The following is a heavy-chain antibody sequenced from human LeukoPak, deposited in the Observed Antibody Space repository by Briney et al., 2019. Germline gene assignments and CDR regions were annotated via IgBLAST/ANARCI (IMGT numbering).Heavy chain of an antibody. CDR3: ARDYGDYDEFDY. V-gene: IGHV3-66*01. J-gene: IGHJ4*02. Sequence: GGSLRLSCAASGFTVSSNYMSWVRQAPGKGLEWVSVIYSGGSTYYADSVKGRFTISRDNSKNTLYLQMNSPRAEDTAVYYCARDYGDYDEFDYWGQGTLVTVSS. CDR1: GFTVSSNY. CDR2: IYSGGST. D-gene: IGHD4-17*01.